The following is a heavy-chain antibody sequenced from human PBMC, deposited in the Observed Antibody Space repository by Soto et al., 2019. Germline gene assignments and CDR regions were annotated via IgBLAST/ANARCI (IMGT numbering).Heavy chain of an antibody. V-gene: IGHV4-59*08. Sequence: QVQLQESGPGRVKPSETLSLTCTVSGGSISSYYWSWIRQPPGKGLEWIGYIYYSGSTNYNPSLRSRDTISVDTSKNQFSLKLSSVTAADTAVYYCARRYGYSFDYWGQGTLVTVSS. CDR3: ARRYGYSFDY. CDR1: GGSISSYY. D-gene: IGHD1-1*01. J-gene: IGHJ4*02. CDR2: IYYSGST.